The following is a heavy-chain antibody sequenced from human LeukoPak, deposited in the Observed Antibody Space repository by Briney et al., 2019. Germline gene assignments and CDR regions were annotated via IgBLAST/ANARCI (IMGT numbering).Heavy chain of an antibody. J-gene: IGHJ5*02. CDR2: INHSGST. Sequence: SETLSLTCAVYGGSFSGYYWSWIRQPPGKGLEWIGEINHSGSTNYNPSLKSRVTISVDTSKNQFSLKLSSVTAADTAVYYCARGFIVVVPAARYNWFDPWGQGTLVTVSS. CDR1: GGSFSGYY. CDR3: ARGFIVVVPAARYNWFDP. V-gene: IGHV4-34*01. D-gene: IGHD2-2*01.